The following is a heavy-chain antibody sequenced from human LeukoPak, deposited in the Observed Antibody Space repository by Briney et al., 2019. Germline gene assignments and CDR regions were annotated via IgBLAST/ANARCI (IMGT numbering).Heavy chain of an antibody. D-gene: IGHD6-6*01. V-gene: IGHV3-30*02. CDR1: GFTFSSYA. CDR2: IRYDGSNK. J-gene: IGHJ4*02. CDR3: AKAASSSSWGLFDY. Sequence: GGSLRLSCVASGFTFSSYAMSWVRQAPGKGLEWVAFIRYDGSNKYYADSVKGRFTISRDNSKNTLYLQMNSLRAEDTAVYYCAKAASSSSWGLFDYWGQGTLVTVSS.